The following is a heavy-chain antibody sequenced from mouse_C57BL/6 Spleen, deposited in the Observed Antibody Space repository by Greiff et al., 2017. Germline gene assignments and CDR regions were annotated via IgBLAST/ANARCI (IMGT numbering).Heavy chain of an antibody. CDR3: ARGRGTSDW. J-gene: IGHJ2*01. D-gene: IGHD3-3*01. CDR1: GFTFSSYA. Sequence: EVKLVESGGGLVKPGGSLKLSCAASGFTFSSYAMSWVRQTPEKRLEWVATISDGGSYTYYPDNVKGRFTISRDNAKNNLYLQRSHLKSEDTAMYYCARGRGTSDWWGQGTTLTVSS. V-gene: IGHV5-4*03. CDR2: ISDGGSYT.